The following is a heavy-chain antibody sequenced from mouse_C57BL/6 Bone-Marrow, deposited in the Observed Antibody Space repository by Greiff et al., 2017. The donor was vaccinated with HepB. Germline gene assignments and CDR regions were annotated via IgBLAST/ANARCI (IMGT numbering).Heavy chain of an antibody. Sequence: QVQLKQSGPELVKPGASVKLSCKASGYTFTSYDINWVKQRPGQGLEWIGWIYPRDGSTKYNEKFKGKATLTVDTSSSTAYMELHSLTSEDSAVYYCTRSPLLLRYQRYFDVWGTGTTVTVSS. D-gene: IGHD1-1*01. V-gene: IGHV1-85*01. CDR1: GYTFTSYD. J-gene: IGHJ1*03. CDR2: IYPRDGST. CDR3: TRSPLLLRYQRYFDV.